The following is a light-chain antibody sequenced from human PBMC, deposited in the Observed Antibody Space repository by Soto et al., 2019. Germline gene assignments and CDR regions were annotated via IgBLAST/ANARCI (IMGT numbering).Light chain of an antibody. V-gene: IGKV1-5*03. CDR2: KAS. Sequence: DIQMTQSPSTLSASVGDRVTITCRASQSINNWLAWYQQKPGKAPKLLIYKASNLDIGVPSRFSGSGSGTEFTFTISSLQTDDFATYYCQQYATYWTFGQGTKVEIK. J-gene: IGKJ1*01. CDR1: QSINNW. CDR3: QQYATYWT.